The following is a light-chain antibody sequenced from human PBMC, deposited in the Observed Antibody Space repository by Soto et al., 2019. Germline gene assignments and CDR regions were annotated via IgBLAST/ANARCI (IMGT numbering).Light chain of an antibody. CDR3: QQRSVWPPVT. Sequence: EIVLTQSPATLSLSPGERATLSCRASPSVTNFLAWYQQKPGQAPRLLIYGALNRATGIPARFSGSGSGTDFTLSISSLEPEDSAVYYCQQRSVWPPVTFGQGTRLEIK. CDR1: PSVTNF. J-gene: IGKJ5*01. V-gene: IGKV3-11*01. CDR2: GAL.